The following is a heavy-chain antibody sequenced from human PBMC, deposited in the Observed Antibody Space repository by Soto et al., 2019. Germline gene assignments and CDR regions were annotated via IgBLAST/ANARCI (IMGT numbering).Heavy chain of an antibody. CDR3: ATESRWRPFDY. D-gene: IGHD6-13*01. Sequence: QVQLQESGPGLVKPSQTLSLTCTVSGGSISSGGYYWSWIRQHPGKGLEWIGYIYYSGSTYYNPSLNSRVTISVDTSKSQFSLKLSSVTAADTAVYYCATESRWRPFDYWGQGTLVTVSS. CDR1: GGSISSGGYY. J-gene: IGHJ4*02. CDR2: IYYSGST. V-gene: IGHV4-31*03.